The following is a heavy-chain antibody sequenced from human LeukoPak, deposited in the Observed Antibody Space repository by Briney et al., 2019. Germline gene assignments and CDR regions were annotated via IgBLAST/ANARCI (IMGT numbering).Heavy chain of an antibody. D-gene: IGHD3-9*01. J-gene: IGHJ3*02. Sequence: SQTLSLTCAISGDSVSSNSAAWNWIRQSPSRGLEWLGRTYYRSKWYNDYAVSVKSRITINPDTSKNQFSLQLNSVTPEDTAVYYCARDPRLVTGSSDAFDIWGQGTMVTVSS. CDR1: GDSVSSNSAA. CDR2: TYYRSKWYN. V-gene: IGHV6-1*01. CDR3: ARDPRLVTGSSDAFDI.